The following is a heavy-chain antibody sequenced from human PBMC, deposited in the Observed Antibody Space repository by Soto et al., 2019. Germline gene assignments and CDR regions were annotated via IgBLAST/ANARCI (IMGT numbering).Heavy chain of an antibody. Sequence: QVQLVQSGAEVKEPGSSVNVSCKASGGTFSSYSISWVRQAPGQGLEWMGRIIPIVDIATYAQKLEGRVTITADKSTSTAYMELSSLRSEHTAVYYCARVPAVAGNYFAYWGQGPQVTVSS. CDR3: ARVPAVAGNYFAY. CDR1: GGTFSSYS. CDR2: IIPIVDIA. J-gene: IGHJ4*02. D-gene: IGHD6-19*01. V-gene: IGHV1-69*02.